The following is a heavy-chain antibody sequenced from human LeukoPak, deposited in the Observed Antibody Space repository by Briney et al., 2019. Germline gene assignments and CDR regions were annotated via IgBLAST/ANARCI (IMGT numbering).Heavy chain of an antibody. V-gene: IGHV4-59*12. CDR2: IYYSGST. CDR1: GGSISSYY. D-gene: IGHD3-22*01. CDR3: AIMPPYYYDSSGYYYGNDY. J-gene: IGHJ4*02. Sequence: SETLSLTCTVSGGSISSYYRSWIRQPPGKGLEWIGYIYYSGSTNYNPSLKSRVTISVDTSKNQFSLKLSSVTAADTAVYYCAIMPPYYYDSSGYYYGNDYWGQGTLVTVSS.